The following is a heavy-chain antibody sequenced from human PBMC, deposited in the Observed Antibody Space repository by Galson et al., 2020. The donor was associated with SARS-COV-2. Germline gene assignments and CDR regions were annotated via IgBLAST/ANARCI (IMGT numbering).Heavy chain of an antibody. CDR1: GYTFNTYW. CDR3: VRRDYSWSMDV. J-gene: IGHJ6*02. CDR2: IYPGDSDT. D-gene: IGHD4-4*01. V-gene: IGHV5-51*01. Sequence: GESLKISCKGSGYTFNTYWIAWVRQMPGKGLEWMGIIYPGDSDTTYSPSFQGQVTISADRSSSTAYLQWSSLEAADTARYYCVRRDYSWSMDVWGQGTTVTVSS.